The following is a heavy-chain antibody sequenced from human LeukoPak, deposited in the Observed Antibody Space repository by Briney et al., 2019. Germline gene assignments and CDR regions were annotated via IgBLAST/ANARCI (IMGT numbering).Heavy chain of an antibody. J-gene: IGHJ3*02. Sequence: SVKVSCKASGGTFSSYAISWVRQAPGQGLEWMGGIIPIFGTANYAQKFQGRVTITADESTSTAYMELSSLRSGDTAVYYCARVKQWLVPSDAFDIWGQGTMVTVSS. CDR1: GGTFSSYA. D-gene: IGHD6-19*01. V-gene: IGHV1-69*01. CDR3: ARVKQWLVPSDAFDI. CDR2: IIPIFGTA.